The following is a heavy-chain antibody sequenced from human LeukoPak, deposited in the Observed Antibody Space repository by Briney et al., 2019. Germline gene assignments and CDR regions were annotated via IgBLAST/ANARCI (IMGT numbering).Heavy chain of an antibody. CDR2: ISYDGSNK. Sequence: RTGGSLRLSCAASGFTFSSYAMHWVRQAPGKGLEWVADISYDGSNKYYADSVKGRFTISRDNSKNTLYVQMNSLRAEDTAVYYCARGAGRRSGSYPDYWGQGTLVTVSS. J-gene: IGHJ4*02. CDR3: ARGAGRRSGSYPDY. D-gene: IGHD3-10*01. CDR1: GFTFSSYA. V-gene: IGHV3-30*01.